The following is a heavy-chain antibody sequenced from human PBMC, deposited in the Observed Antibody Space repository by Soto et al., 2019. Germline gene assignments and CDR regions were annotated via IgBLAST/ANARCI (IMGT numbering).Heavy chain of an antibody. J-gene: IGHJ3*02. V-gene: IGHV3-30-3*01. D-gene: IGHD1-26*01. CDR2: ISYDGNNE. Sequence: QVQLVESGGGVVQPGRSLRLSCAASGFTFSAYTMHWVRQPPGKGLEWVAVISYDGNNEYYTDPVKGRFTVSSDNSKSTLYLQMNSLKSEDTAVYYCARDGYSGRSDGFDIWGQGTMVTVSS. CDR1: GFTFSAYT. CDR3: ARDGYSGRSDGFDI.